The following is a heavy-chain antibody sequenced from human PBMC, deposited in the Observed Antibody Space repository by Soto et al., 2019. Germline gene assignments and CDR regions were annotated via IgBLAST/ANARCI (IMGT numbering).Heavy chain of an antibody. CDR3: ARGENSGWPPGFDH. V-gene: IGHV1-18*01. D-gene: IGHD6-19*01. CDR2: ISVYNGNT. CDR1: GYTFTSYG. J-gene: IGHJ4*02. Sequence: ASVKVSCKASGYTFTSYGISWVRQAPGQGLEWMGWISVYNGNTNYAQKLQDRVTMTTDTSTSTAYMELRNLRSDDTAVYYCARGENSGWPPGFDHWGQGTLVTVSS.